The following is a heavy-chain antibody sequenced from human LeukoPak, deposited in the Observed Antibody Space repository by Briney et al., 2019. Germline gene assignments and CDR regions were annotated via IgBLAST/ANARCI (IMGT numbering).Heavy chain of an antibody. CDR1: GGSISSSSYY. CDR3: ARRESSSWYPLDAFDI. CDR2: IYYSGST. Sequence: SETLSLTCTVSGGSISSSSYYWGWIRQPPGTGLEWIGSIYYSGSTYYNPSLKSRVTTSVDTSKNQFSLKLSSVTAADTAVYYCARRESSSWYPLDAFDIWGQGTMVTVSS. V-gene: IGHV4-39*01. J-gene: IGHJ3*02. D-gene: IGHD6-13*01.